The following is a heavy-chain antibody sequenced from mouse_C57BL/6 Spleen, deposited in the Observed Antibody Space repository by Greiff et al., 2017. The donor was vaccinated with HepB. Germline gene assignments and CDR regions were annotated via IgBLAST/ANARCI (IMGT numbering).Heavy chain of an antibody. D-gene: IGHD2-4*01. V-gene: IGHV1-26*01. Sequence: EVQLQQSGPELVKPGASVKISCKASGYTFTDYYMNWVKQSHGKSLEWIGDINPNNGGTSYNQKFKGKATLTVDKSSSTSYMELRSLTSEDSAVYYCASSDYDYDGGSYYAMDYWGQGTSVTVSS. CDR2: INPNNGGT. J-gene: IGHJ4*01. CDR3: ASSDYDYDGGSYYAMDY. CDR1: GYTFTDYY.